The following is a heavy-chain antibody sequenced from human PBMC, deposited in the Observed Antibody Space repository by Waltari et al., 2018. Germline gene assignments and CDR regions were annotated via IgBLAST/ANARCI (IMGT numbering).Heavy chain of an antibody. D-gene: IGHD6-19*01. CDR3: ARDHSSSGWYYAFDI. CDR2: IIPIFVTA. J-gene: IGHJ3*02. V-gene: IGHV1-69*05. Sequence: VQLVQSGAEVKKPGSSVKVSCKASGGAFSSYAISWVRQAPGQGLEWMGGIIPIFVTANYAQKFQGRVTSTTDESTSTAYMERSSRRAEDTAVYYCARDHSSSGWYYAFDIWGQGTMVTVSS. CDR1: GGAFSSYA.